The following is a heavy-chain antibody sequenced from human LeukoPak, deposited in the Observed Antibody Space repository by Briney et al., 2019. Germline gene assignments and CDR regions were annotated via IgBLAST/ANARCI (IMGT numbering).Heavy chain of an antibody. D-gene: IGHD6-19*01. J-gene: IGHJ4*02. CDR1: GGSFSGYY. CDR3: ATYRRGSGWYTGPFDY. CDR2: INHSGST. Sequence: SETLSLTCAVYGGSFSGYYWSWIRQPPGKGLEWIGEINHSGSTNYNPSLKSRVTISVDTSKNQFSLKLSSVTAADTAVYYCATYRRGSGWYTGPFDYWGQGTLVTVSS. V-gene: IGHV4-34*01.